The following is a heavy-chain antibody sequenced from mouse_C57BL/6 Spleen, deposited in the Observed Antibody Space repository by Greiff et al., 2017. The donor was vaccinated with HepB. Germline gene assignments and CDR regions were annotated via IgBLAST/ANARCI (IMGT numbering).Heavy chain of an antibody. CDR2: IYPRDGST. J-gene: IGHJ2*01. Sequence: VKVVESDAELVKPGASVKISCKVSGYTFTDHTIHWMKQRPEQGLEWIGYIYPRDGSTKYNEKFKGKATLTADKSSSTAYMQLNSLTSEDSAVYFCARGSYYYGSSWGNFDDWGKGTTLTVSS. D-gene: IGHD1-1*01. V-gene: IGHV1-78*01. CDR3: ARGSYYYGSSWGNFDD. CDR1: GYTFTDHT.